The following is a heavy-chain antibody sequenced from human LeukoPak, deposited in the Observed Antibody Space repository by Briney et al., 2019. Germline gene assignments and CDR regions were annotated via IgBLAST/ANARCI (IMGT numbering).Heavy chain of an antibody. CDR1: GFTFSSYA. D-gene: IGHD6-13*01. J-gene: IGHJ6*02. V-gene: IGHV3-30-3*01. CDR2: ISYDGSNK. Sequence: GGSLRLSCAASGFTFSSYAMHWVRQAPGKGLEWVAVISYDGSNKYYADSVKGRFTISRDNSKNTLYLQMNSLRAEDTAVYYCASVTLSIAAAGSATAREDYYYYYGMDVWGQGTTVTVSS. CDR3: ASVTLSIAAAGSATAREDYYYYYGMDV.